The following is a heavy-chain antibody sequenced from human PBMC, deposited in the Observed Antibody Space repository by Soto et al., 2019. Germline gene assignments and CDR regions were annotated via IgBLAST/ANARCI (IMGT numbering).Heavy chain of an antibody. J-gene: IGHJ6*03. CDR3: AKGKKHYDILTGYSPALYYYYYMDV. CDR2: ISYDGSNK. CDR1: GFTFSSYG. V-gene: IGHV3-30*18. D-gene: IGHD3-9*01. Sequence: GGSLRLSCAASGFTFSSYGMHWVRQAPGKGLEWVAVISYDGSNKYYADSVKGRFTISRDNSKNTLYLQMNSLRAEDTAVYYCAKGKKHYDILTGYSPALYYYYYMDVWGKGTTVTVSS.